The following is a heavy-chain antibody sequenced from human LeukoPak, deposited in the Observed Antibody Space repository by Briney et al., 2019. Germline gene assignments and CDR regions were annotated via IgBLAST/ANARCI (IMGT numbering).Heavy chain of an antibody. Sequence: SETLSLTCTVSGGSISSSSYYWGWIRQPPGKGLEWIGRIYTSGSTNYNPSLKSRVTMSVDTSKNQFSLKLSSVTAADTAVYYCARASPSYGGAFDIWGQGTMVTVSS. V-gene: IGHV4-61*05. D-gene: IGHD4-23*01. J-gene: IGHJ3*02. CDR1: GGSISSSSYY. CDR3: ARASPSYGGAFDI. CDR2: IYTSGST.